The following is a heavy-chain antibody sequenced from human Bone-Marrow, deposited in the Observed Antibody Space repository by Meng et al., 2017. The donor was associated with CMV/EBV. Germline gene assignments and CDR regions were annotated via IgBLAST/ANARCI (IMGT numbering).Heavy chain of an antibody. CDR3: ARDPDYGDYDEDYYFDY. Sequence: CAASGFTFSTYAMHWVRQAPGKGLEWVAVISYDGRNKYYADSVKGRFTSSRDNSKNTLYLQMNSLKAEDTAVYYCARDPDYGDYDEDYYFDYWGQGTLVTVSS. CDR1: GFTFSTYA. CDR2: ISYDGRNK. D-gene: IGHD4-17*01. V-gene: IGHV3-30-3*01. J-gene: IGHJ4*02.